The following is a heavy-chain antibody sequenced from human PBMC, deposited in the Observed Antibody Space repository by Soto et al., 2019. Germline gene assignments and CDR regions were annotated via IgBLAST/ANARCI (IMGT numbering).Heavy chain of an antibody. J-gene: IGHJ5*02. CDR3: VRDGTKTLRDWFDP. CDR2: IYATGTT. D-gene: IGHD1-1*01. V-gene: IGHV4-4*07. Sequence: SETLSLTCTVSGASISGFYWSWIRKSAGKGLEWIGRIYATGTTDYNPSLKSRVMMSVDTSKKQFSLKLRSVTAAGTAVYYCVRDGTKTLRDWFDPWGQGISVTVS. CDR1: GASISGFY.